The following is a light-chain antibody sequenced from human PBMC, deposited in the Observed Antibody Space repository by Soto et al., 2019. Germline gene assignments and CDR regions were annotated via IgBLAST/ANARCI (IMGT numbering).Light chain of an antibody. V-gene: IGKV3-20*01. CDR1: QSVTSSY. Sequence: EIVLTQSPGTLSLSPGERATLSCRASQSVTSSYLGWYQQKPGQAPRLLIYGASSRATGIPARFSGSGSGTDFTLTISRLEPEDFAVYFCQQYGSAPWTFGQGTKVEIK. CDR3: QQYGSAPWT. CDR2: GAS. J-gene: IGKJ1*01.